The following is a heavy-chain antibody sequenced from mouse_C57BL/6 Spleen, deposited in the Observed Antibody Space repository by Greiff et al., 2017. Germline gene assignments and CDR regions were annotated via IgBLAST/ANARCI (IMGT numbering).Heavy chain of an antibody. CDR3: ARYYYGSDYAMDY. Sequence: QVQLQQSGPELVKPGASVKISCKASGYAFSSSWMNWVKQRPGKGLEWIGRIYPGDGDTNYNGKFKGKATLTADKSSSTAYMQLSSLTSEDSAVYFCARYYYGSDYAMDYWGQGTSVTVSS. D-gene: IGHD1-1*01. CDR2: IYPGDGDT. V-gene: IGHV1-82*01. CDR1: GYAFSSSW. J-gene: IGHJ4*01.